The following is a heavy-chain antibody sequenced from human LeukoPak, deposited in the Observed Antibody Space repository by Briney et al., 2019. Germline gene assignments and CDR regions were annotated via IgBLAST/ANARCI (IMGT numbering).Heavy chain of an antibody. Sequence: ASVKVSCKASGYTFTGYYLHWVRQAPGRGLQWMGWISPNTGDTYFAQNFHGRVTMTRDTSISTAYMELSRLTSDDTAVYYCVRIGEDYWGQGTLVTVSS. CDR1: GYTFTGYY. J-gene: IGHJ4*02. CDR3: VRIGEDY. D-gene: IGHD3-10*01. V-gene: IGHV1-2*02. CDR2: ISPNTGDT.